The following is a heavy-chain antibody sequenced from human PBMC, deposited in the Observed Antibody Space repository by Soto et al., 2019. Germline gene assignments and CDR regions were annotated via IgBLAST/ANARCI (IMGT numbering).Heavy chain of an antibody. CDR1: GYTFTSYG. D-gene: IGHD2-2*01. CDR2: ISAYNGNT. Sequence: ASVKVSCKASGYTFTSYGISWVRQAPGQGLEWMGWISAYNGNTNYAQKLQGRVTMTTDTSTSTAYMELRSLRSDDTAVYYCARKSRTAIGTYYYYGMDVWGQGTTVTVSS. J-gene: IGHJ6*02. V-gene: IGHV1-18*01. CDR3: ARKSRTAIGTYYYYGMDV.